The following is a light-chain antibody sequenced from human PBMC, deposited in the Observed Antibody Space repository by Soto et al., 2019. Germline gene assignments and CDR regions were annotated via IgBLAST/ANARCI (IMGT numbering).Light chain of an antibody. CDR1: QSVSSY. Sequence: SVLPQSPSTLSLSPGERSTLSCSSSQSVSSYLAWYQQKPGQAPRLLIYDASNRATGIPARFSGSGSGTDFTLTISSLEPEDFAVYYCQQRSNWPPITFGQGTRLAIK. CDR3: QQRSNWPPIT. V-gene: IGKV3-11*01. CDR2: DAS. J-gene: IGKJ5*01.